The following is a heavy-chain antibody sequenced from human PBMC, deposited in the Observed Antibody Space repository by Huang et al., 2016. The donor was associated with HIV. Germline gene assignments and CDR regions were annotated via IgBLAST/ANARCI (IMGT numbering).Heavy chain of an antibody. D-gene: IGHD2-15*01. CDR1: GFTFSSYG. CDR2: IQYDGTKK. CDR3: AKVTLGFDY. J-gene: IGHJ4*02. V-gene: IGHV3-30*02. Sequence: QVQLVESGGGVVQPGGSLGLSCATSGFTFSSYGMHWVRQAPGLGLEWVAIIQYDGTKKYYADSGKGRFNISRDNSKNMLHLQMNNLRVEDTAAYFCAKVTLGFDYWGQGTWVTVSS.